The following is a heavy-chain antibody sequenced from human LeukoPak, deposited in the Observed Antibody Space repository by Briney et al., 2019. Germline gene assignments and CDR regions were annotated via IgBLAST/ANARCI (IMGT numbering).Heavy chain of an antibody. CDR3: ARRPRDYYDSSGTRVRNWYFDL. CDR1: GFTFSSYD. J-gene: IGHJ2*01. D-gene: IGHD3-22*01. V-gene: IGHV3-13*04. Sequence: AGSLRLSCAASGFTFSSYDMHWVRHATGKGLEWVSAIGTAGDTYYPGSVKGRFTISRENAKNSLYLQMNSLRAGDTAVYYCARRPRDYYDSSGTRVRNWYFDLWGRGTLVTVSS. CDR2: IGTAGDT.